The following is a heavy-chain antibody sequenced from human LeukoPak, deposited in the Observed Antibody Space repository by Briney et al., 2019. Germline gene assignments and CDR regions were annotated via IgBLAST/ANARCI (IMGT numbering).Heavy chain of an antibody. Sequence: SETLSLTCTVSGGSISGSYWSWIRQSPGKGLEWIGYIHYTGRTNYEPFLNSRVTISVDTSKNQFSLRLSSVTAADTAMYYCARLVVTGALDWFDPWGQGTLVIVSS. V-gene: IGHV4-59*08. CDR3: ARLVVTGALDWFDP. J-gene: IGHJ5*02. D-gene: IGHD2-21*02. CDR1: GGSISGSY. CDR2: IHYTGRT.